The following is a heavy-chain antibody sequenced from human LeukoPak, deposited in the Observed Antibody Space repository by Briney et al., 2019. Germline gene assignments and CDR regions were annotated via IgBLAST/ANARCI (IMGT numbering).Heavy chain of an antibody. CDR2: IYTRGST. J-gene: IGHJ4*02. CDR3: ATNYTAVSAFDS. CDR1: GGSINSYY. D-gene: IGHD6-19*01. V-gene: IGHV4-4*07. Sequence: SETLSLICTVSGGSINSYYWNWIRQPAGKGLEWIGHIYTRGSTKYNPSLKSRVTMSIDTSKNQFSLNLYSVTAADTTVYYCATNYTAVSAFDSWGQGTLVTVSS.